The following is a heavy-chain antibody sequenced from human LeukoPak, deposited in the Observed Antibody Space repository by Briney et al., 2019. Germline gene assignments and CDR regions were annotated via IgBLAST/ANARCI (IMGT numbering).Heavy chain of an antibody. V-gene: IGHV1-8*01. CDR1: GYTFTSYD. D-gene: IGHD3-22*01. CDR2: MNPNSGNT. J-gene: IGHJ4*02. Sequence: ASVTVSCKASGYTFTSYDINWVRQATGQGLEWMGWMNPNSGNTGYAQKFQGRVTVTRDTSTSTVYMELSSLRSEDTAVYYCARDYYDSSGYYYIDYWGQGTLVTVSS. CDR3: ARDYYDSSGYYYIDY.